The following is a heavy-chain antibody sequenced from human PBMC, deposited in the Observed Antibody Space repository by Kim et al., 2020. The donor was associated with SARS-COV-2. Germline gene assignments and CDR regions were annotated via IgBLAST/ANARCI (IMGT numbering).Heavy chain of an antibody. CDR1: GGSFSGYY. CDR3: ARGRLYCSGGSCYSGPPIGYYYMDV. CDR2: INHSGST. J-gene: IGHJ6*03. V-gene: IGHV4-34*01. D-gene: IGHD2-15*01. Sequence: SETLSLTCAVYGGSFSGYYWSWIRQPPGKGLEWIGEINHSGSTNYNPSLKSRVTISVDTSKNQFSLKLSSVTAADTAVYYCARGRLYCSGGSCYSGPPIGYYYMDVWGKGTTVTVSS.